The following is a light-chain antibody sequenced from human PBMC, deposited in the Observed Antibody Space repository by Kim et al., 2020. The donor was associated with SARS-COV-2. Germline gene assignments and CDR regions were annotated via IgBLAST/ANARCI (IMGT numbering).Light chain of an antibody. CDR3: GTWDSSLSDVL. V-gene: IGLV1-51*01. CDR1: SSNIGNNY. J-gene: IGLJ2*01. CDR2: DNN. Sequence: QSVLTQPPSVSAAPGQKVTISCSGSSSNIGNNYVSWYQQFPGTAPKVLIYDNNKRPSGIPDRFSGSKSGTSATLGITGLQTGDEADYFCGTWDSSLSDVLFGGGTQLTVL.